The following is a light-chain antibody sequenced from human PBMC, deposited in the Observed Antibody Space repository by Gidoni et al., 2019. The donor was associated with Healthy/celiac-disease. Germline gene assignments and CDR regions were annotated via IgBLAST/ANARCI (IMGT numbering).Light chain of an antibody. CDR2: DAS. V-gene: IGKV3-11*01. CDR1: QTVSSS. CDR3: QQRSNWPT. Sequence: IVLTQSPATLSLSSGERATLSCRASQTVSSSLPWYQQKPGQPPRLLIYDASNRATGIPAMFSDSGSETDFTLTISSLEPEDFAVYNCQQRSNWPTFGQRTKLEIK. J-gene: IGKJ2*01.